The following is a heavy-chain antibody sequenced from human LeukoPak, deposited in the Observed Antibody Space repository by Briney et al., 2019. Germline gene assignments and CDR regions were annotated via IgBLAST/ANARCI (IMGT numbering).Heavy chain of an antibody. Sequence: GGSLRLSCAASGFTVSSNYMSWVRQAPGKGLEWVSVIYSGGSTYYADSVKGRFTISRDNSKNTLYFQMNSLRAEDTAVYYCARTTGYCSGGSCYSGGYYYYYGMDVWGQGTTVTVSS. CDR1: GFTVSSNY. D-gene: IGHD2-15*01. CDR2: IYSGGST. J-gene: IGHJ6*02. CDR3: ARTTGYCSGGSCYSGGYYYYYGMDV. V-gene: IGHV3-66*01.